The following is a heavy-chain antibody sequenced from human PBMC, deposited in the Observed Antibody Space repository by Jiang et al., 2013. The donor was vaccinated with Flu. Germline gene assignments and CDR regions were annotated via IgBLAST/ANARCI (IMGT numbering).Heavy chain of an antibody. V-gene: IGHV3-23*01. CDR3: AKKDTAMVTSVIDY. Sequence: AASGFTFSSYAMSWVRQAPGKGLEWVSAISGSGGSTYYADSVKGRFTISRDNSKNTLYLQMNSLRAEDTAVYYCAKKDTAMVTSVIDYWGQGTLVTVSS. D-gene: IGHD5-18*01. CDR1: GFTFSSYA. J-gene: IGHJ4*02. CDR2: ISGSGGST.